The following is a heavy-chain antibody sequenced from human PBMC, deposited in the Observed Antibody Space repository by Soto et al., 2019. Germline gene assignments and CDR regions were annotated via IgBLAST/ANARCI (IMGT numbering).Heavy chain of an antibody. CDR1: VGSISSGGYS. V-gene: IGHV4-30-2*01. Sequence: PSETLSLTCAVSVGSISSGGYSWSWIRQPPGKGLEWIGYIYHSGSTYYNPSLKSRVTISVDRSKNQFSLKLSSVTAADTAVYYCASGPMVYAFWGQGTLVTVSS. D-gene: IGHD2-8*01. J-gene: IGHJ4*02. CDR2: IYHSGST. CDR3: ASGPMVYAF.